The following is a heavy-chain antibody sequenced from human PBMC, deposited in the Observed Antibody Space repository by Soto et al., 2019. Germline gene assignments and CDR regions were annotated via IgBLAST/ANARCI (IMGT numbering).Heavy chain of an antibody. CDR2: INAGNGNT. V-gene: IGHV1-3*01. Sequence: ASVKVSCKASGYTFTSYAMHWVRQAHGQRLEWMGWINAGNGNTKYSQKFQGRFTISRDNSKNTLYLQMNSLRAEDTAVYYCAKGQGYYYYYGMVVWGQGTTVTVSS. J-gene: IGHJ6*02. CDR3: AKGQGYYYYYGMVV. CDR1: GYTFTSYA.